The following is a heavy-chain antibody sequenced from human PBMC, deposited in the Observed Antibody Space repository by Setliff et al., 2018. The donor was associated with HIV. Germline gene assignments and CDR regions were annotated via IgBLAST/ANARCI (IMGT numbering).Heavy chain of an antibody. V-gene: IGHV4-39*07. CDR3: ARVQMAYAAFDV. J-gene: IGHJ3*01. D-gene: IGHD4-17*01. Sequence: SETLSLTCTVSGGSISSTSYYWGWIRQPPGKGLGWIGNIYYSGGTDYHPSLKSRVTISVDTSKHQFSLKLSSVTAADTAVYYCARVQMAYAAFDVWGQGTMVTVSS. CDR1: GGSISSTSYY. CDR2: IYYSGGT.